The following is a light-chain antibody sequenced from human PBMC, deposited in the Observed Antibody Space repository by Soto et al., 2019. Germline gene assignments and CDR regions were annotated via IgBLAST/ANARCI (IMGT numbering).Light chain of an antibody. J-gene: IGKJ1*01. CDR2: GSS. V-gene: IGKV1-17*01. CDR1: QAIRND. Sequence: IQLTQSPSSLSASVGDIVTITCRASQAIRNDLAWYQQKPGRAPKRLIYGSSSLQSGVPSRFSGSGSGTEFTLTISSLQPEDFGTYYCLQHNLFPRTFGQGTKVDI. CDR3: LQHNLFPRT.